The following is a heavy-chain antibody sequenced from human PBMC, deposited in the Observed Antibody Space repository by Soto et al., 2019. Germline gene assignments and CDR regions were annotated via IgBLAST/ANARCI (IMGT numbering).Heavy chain of an antibody. V-gene: IGHV1-3*01. CDR1: GDTFTSYA. Sequence: GASVKVSCKASGDTFTSYAMHWVRQAPGQRLEWMGWINAGNGNTKYSQKFQGRVTITRDTSASTAYMELSSLRSEDTAVYYCASDNSYDYVWGSYRYGWFDPWGQGTLVTASS. J-gene: IGHJ5*02. CDR3: ASDNSYDYVWGSYRYGWFDP. D-gene: IGHD3-16*02. CDR2: INAGNGNT.